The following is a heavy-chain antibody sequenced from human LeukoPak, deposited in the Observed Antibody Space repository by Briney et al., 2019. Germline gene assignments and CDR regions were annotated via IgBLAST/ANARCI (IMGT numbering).Heavy chain of an antibody. V-gene: IGHV3-21*01. CDR2: ISSSSSYI. J-gene: IGHJ3*02. Sequence: GGSLRLSCAASGFTFSSYSMNWVRQAPGKGLEWVSSISSSSSYIYYADSVKGRFTISRDNAKNSLYLQMNSLRAEDTAVYYCAGYYDSSGYGLTGAFDIGGQGTMVPVSS. CDR3: AGYYDSSGYGLTGAFDI. CDR1: GFTFSSYS. D-gene: IGHD3-22*01.